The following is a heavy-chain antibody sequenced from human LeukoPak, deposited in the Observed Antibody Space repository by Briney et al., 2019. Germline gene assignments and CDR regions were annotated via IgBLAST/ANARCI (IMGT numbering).Heavy chain of an antibody. CDR2: IYYSGST. Sequence: SETLSLTCTVSGGSISSYYWNWIRQPPGKGLEWIGYIYYSGSTNYNPSLKSRVTISVDTSKNQFSLKLSSVTAADTAVYYCARAEGATPHFDYWGQGTLVTVSS. J-gene: IGHJ4*02. V-gene: IGHV4-59*01. CDR1: GGSISSYY. D-gene: IGHD1-26*01. CDR3: ARAEGATPHFDY.